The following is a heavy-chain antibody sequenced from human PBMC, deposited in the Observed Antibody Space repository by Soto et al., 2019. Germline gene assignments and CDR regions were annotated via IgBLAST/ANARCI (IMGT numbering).Heavy chain of an antibody. CDR1: GYTFTSYQ. D-gene: IGHD3-3*01. J-gene: IGHJ6*02. CDR3: ARDGPPTTTGVGPSYTMDV. Sequence: QMQLVQSGAEVKKPGASVKVSCKASGYTFTSYQMHWARQAPGQGLEWMGIINPSGGRITYAPRFQGRVMMTRDTSTNTVYMELRSLRSEDTAVYYCARDGPPTTTGVGPSYTMDVWGQGTTVTVS. V-gene: IGHV1-46*01. CDR2: INPSGGRI.